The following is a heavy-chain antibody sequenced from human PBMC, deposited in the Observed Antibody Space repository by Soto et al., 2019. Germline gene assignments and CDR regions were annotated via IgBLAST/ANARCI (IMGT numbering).Heavy chain of an antibody. J-gene: IGHJ4*02. CDR3: AIVYGDTMVRGVIALDFFDY. CDR2: LYYSGST. CDR1: GGSFSGYY. Sequence: QVQLQQWGAGLLKPSETLSLTCAVYGGSFSGYYWSWIRQPPGKGLEWIGYLYYSGSTHYNPSLKSRVTISVDTSKNQFSLKLSSVTAADTAVYYCAIVYGDTMVRGVIALDFFDYWGQGTLVTVSS. V-gene: IGHV4-34*01. D-gene: IGHD3-10*01.